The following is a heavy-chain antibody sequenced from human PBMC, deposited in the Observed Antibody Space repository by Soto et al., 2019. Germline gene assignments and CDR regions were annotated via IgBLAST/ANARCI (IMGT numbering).Heavy chain of an antibody. D-gene: IGHD3-16*02. CDR3: ARGYDYVWGSYRSPPFDP. CDR2: ISSSSSYI. V-gene: IGHV3-21*01. J-gene: IGHJ5*02. Sequence: PGGSLRLSCAASGFTFISYSMNWVRHSPGKGLECVSSISSSSSYIYYADSVKGRFTISRDNAKNSLYLQMNSLRAEDTAVYYCARGYDYVWGSYRSPPFDPWGQGTLVSVSS. CDR1: GFTFISYS.